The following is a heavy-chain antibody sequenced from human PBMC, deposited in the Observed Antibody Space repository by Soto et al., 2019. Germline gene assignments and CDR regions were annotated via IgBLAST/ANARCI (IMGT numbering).Heavy chain of an antibody. CDR1: SGSASSHSYY. Sequence: SETLSLTCTVSSGSASSHSYYWSWIRQPPGKGLEWIGYIYYSGSTYYNPSLKSQVTISVDTSKNQFSLKLRSVTAADTAVYYCARTYCSSASCYGLYYFGMDVWGKGTTVTVSS. V-gene: IGHV4-61*01. CDR2: IYYSGST. CDR3: ARTYCSSASCYGLYYFGMDV. D-gene: IGHD2-2*01. J-gene: IGHJ6*04.